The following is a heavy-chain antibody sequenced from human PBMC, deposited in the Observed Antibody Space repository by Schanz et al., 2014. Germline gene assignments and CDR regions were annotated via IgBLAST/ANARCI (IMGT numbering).Heavy chain of an antibody. V-gene: IGHV1-46*01. J-gene: IGHJ4*02. CDR2: INLSGGST. Sequence: QVQLVQSGAEVKKPGASVKVSCKASGYTFTSYSMHWVRQAPGQGLEWMGIINLSGGSTNNAQKFQGRLTMPRDTSTSTVYMELSSLRSEDTAVYYCARAFGGYDPAGALDYWGQGTLVTVSS. CDR3: ARAFGGYDPAGALDY. CDR1: GYTFTSYS. D-gene: IGHD5-12*01.